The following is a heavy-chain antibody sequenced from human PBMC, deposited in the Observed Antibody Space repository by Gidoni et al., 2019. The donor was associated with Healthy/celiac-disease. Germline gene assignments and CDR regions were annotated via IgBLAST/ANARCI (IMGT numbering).Heavy chain of an antibody. J-gene: IGHJ6*02. Sequence: QVQLVQSGAEVKKPGASVKVSCKASGYTFTSYGISWVRQAPGQGLEWMGWISAYNGNTNYAQKLQGRVTMTTDTSTSTAYMELRSLRSDDTAVYYCARDLGDFWSGYYLVPGEDYYYYYGMDVWGQGTTVTVSS. CDR3: ARDLGDFWSGYYLVPGEDYYYYYGMDV. V-gene: IGHV1-18*01. CDR1: GYTFTSYG. D-gene: IGHD3-3*01. CDR2: ISAYNGNT.